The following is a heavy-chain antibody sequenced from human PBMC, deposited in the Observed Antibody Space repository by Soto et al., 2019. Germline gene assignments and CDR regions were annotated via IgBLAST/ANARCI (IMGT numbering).Heavy chain of an antibody. CDR3: ASLYYDFWSGYSWFDP. J-gene: IGHJ5*02. CDR1: GGSISSSSYY. CDR2: IYYSGST. V-gene: IGHV4-39*01. D-gene: IGHD3-3*01. Sequence: SETLSLTCTVSGGSISSSSYYWGWIRQPPGKGLEWIGSIYYSGSTYYNPSLKNRVTISVDTSKNQFSLKLSSVTAADTAVYYCASLYYDFWSGYSWFDPWGQGTLVTVSS.